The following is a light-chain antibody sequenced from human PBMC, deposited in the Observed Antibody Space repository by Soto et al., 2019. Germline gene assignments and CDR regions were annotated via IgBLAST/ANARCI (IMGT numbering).Light chain of an antibody. V-gene: IGLV1-44*01. CDR1: SSNIGSNT. CDR3: AAWDDSLNGFYV. J-gene: IGLJ1*01. Sequence: QSVLNQPPSASGTPGQRVTISCSGGSSNIGSNTVNWYQQLPGTAPKLLIYSNNQRPSGVPERFSGSKSGTSASLAISGLQSEDEADYYCAAWDDSLNGFYVFGTGTKVTVL. CDR2: SNN.